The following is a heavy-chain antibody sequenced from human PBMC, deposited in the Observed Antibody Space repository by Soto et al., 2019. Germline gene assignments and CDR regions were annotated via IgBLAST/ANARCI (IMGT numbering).Heavy chain of an antibody. CDR1: GGTFSSYA. CDR2: IIPIFGTA. V-gene: IGHV1-69*13. CDR3: ARGRSYTWALDY. D-gene: IGHD3-16*01. Sequence: RASVKVSCKASGGTFSSYAISWVRQAPGQGLEWMGGIIPIFGTANYAQKFQGRVTITADESTSTAYMELSSLRSEDTAVYYCARGRSYTWALDYWGQGTLVTVSS. J-gene: IGHJ4*02.